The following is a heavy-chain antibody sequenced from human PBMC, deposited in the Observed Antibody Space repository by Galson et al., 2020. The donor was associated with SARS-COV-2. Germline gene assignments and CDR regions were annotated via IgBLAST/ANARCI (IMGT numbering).Heavy chain of an antibody. CDR2: INPNSGGT. J-gene: IGHJ6*03. V-gene: IGHV1-2*06. CDR1: GYIFTGYY. CDR3: AKGTTWFGELLSYYYYYYMDV. Sequence: ASVKVSCKAFGYIFTGYYIHWVRQAPGQGLEWMGRINPNSGGTNYAQIFQGRVTMTRDTSISTAYMELSSLRAEDTAVYYCAKGTTWFGELLSYYYYYYMDVWGKGTTVTISS. D-gene: IGHD3-10*01.